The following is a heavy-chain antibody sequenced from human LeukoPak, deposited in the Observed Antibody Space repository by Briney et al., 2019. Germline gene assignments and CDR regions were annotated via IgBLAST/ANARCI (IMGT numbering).Heavy chain of an antibody. CDR3: ARGHMLNGYYNFAWFDD. Sequence: GGSLRLSCAASGFTFSSYDMHWVRQPTGKGLEWVSAIWTAGGTYYSQSFTSRFTISRENAKNSLYLHMDSLSAGDTAVYFCARGHMLNGYYNFAWFDDWGQ. V-gene: IGHV3-13*01. CDR1: GFTFSSYD. CDR2: IWTAGGT. J-gene: IGHJ5*02. D-gene: IGHD3-9*01.